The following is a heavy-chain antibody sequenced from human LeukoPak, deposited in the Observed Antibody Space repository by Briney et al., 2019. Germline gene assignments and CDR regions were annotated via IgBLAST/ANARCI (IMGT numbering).Heavy chain of an antibody. Sequence: GGSLRLSCAASGFTFSTYAMSWVRQAPGKGLAWVSTISDGGSDTHYADSVKGRFTISRDDSKNTLYLQMNSLRAEDTAVYYCAKALYGDYGRFDYWGQGTLVTVSS. CDR2: ISDGGSDT. D-gene: IGHD4-17*01. J-gene: IGHJ4*02. CDR3: AKALYGDYGRFDY. V-gene: IGHV3-23*01. CDR1: GFTFSTYA.